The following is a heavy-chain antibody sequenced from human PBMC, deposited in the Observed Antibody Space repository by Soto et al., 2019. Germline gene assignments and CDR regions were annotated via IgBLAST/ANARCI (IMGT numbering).Heavy chain of an antibody. Sequence: QVQLQQWGAGLLKPSETLSLTCAVSGGSFSGYYWSWIRQPPGKGLEWIGEINHSGSTNYNPSLKSRVPISVDTSKNQFSLKLSSVTAADTAVYYCARGRGLRFLEWLSAPTLYNYYMDGWGKGTTVTVSS. V-gene: IGHV4-34*01. J-gene: IGHJ6*03. CDR1: GGSFSGYY. CDR3: ARGRGLRFLEWLSAPTLYNYYMDG. CDR2: INHSGST. D-gene: IGHD3-3*01.